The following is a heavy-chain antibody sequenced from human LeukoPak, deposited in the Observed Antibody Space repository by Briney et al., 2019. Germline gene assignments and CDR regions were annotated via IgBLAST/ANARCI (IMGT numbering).Heavy chain of an antibody. D-gene: IGHD3-3*01. CDR1: GGSISSYY. Sequence: SETLSLTCTVSGGSISSYYWSWIRQPPGKGLEWIGYIYYSGSTNYNPSLKSRVTISVDTSKNQFSLKPSSVTAADTAVYYCARAYYDFWSGYYLEDAFDIWGQGTMVTVSS. V-gene: IGHV4-59*08. CDR2: IYYSGST. CDR3: ARAYYDFWSGYYLEDAFDI. J-gene: IGHJ3*02.